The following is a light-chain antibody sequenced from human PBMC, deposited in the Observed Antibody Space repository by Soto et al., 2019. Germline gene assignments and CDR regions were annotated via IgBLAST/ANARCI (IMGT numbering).Light chain of an antibody. CDR2: AAS. CDR1: QSISTW. CDR3: QQSYSTPLT. J-gene: IGKJ4*01. V-gene: IGKV1-39*01. Sequence: IQMTQSPSTLSASLGDRVTITCRARQSISTWLAWYQQKPGKAPKLLIYAASSLQSGVPSRFSGSGSGTDFTLTISSLQPEDFETYYCQQSYSTPLTFGGGTKVDIK.